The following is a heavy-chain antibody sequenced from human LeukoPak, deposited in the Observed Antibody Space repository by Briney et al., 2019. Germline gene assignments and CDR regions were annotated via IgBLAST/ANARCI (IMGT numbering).Heavy chain of an antibody. Sequence: GASVKVSCKASGYTFTSYGISWVRQAPGQGLEWMGWISAYNGNTNYAQKLQGRVTMTTDTSTSTAYMELRSLRSDDTAVYYCATLPVSSSWYQFWGDAFDIWGQGTMVTVSS. CDR1: GYTFTSYG. V-gene: IGHV1-18*01. D-gene: IGHD6-13*01. CDR3: ATLPVSSSWYQFWGDAFDI. J-gene: IGHJ3*02. CDR2: ISAYNGNT.